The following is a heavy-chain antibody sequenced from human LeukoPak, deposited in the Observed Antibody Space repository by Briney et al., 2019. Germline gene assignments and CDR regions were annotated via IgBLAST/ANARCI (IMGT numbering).Heavy chain of an antibody. CDR1: GYTFTSCY. J-gene: IGHJ4*02. CDR3: ARGGSGYYCDY. D-gene: IGHD3-22*01. CDR2: INPSAGST. Sequence: ASVKVSCKTSGYTFTSCYMHWVRQAPGQGLEWMGMINPSAGSTRYAQKFQGRVTMTRDTSTSTVYMELSSLRSEDTAVYYCARGGSGYYCDYWGQGTLVTVSS. V-gene: IGHV1-46*01.